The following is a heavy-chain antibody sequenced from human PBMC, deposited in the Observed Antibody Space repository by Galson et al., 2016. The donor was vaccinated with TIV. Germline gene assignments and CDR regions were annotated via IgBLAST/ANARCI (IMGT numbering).Heavy chain of an antibody. Sequence: SLRLSCAASGFTFSSYGLHWVRQAPGKGLEWVAFISYDGSDINYADSVKGRFTISRDNSKNTLYLQMNSLRPEDTAVYSCARVFASYNFDYWGQGTLVTVSS. J-gene: IGHJ4*02. CDR1: GFTFSSYG. V-gene: IGHV3-30*04. CDR2: ISYDGSDI. CDR3: ARVFASYNFDY. D-gene: IGHD3-10*02.